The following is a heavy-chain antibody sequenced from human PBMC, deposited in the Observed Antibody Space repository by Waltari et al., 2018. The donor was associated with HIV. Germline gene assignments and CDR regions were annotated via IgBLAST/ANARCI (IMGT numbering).Heavy chain of an antibody. CDR2: IYTSGIS. V-gene: IGHV4-61*02. D-gene: IGHD4-17*01. CDR1: GGSISSGSYY. Sequence: QVQLQESGPGLVKPSQTLSLTCTVSGGSISSGSYYWRWIRQPAGKGLEWIGRIYTSGISNCNPTLKSRVTKSVDRSKNQFSLKLSSVTAADTAVYYCARGGSYGGYYFDYWGQGTLVTVSS. CDR3: ARGGSYGGYYFDY. J-gene: IGHJ4*02.